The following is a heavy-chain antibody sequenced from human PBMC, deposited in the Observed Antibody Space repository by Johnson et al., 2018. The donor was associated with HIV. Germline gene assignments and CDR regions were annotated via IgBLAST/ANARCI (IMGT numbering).Heavy chain of an antibody. J-gene: IGHJ3*02. CDR3: ARGLQARFDAFDI. CDR2: ISSDGSNK. D-gene: IGHD5-24*01. Sequence: QVQLVESGGGLVQPGGSLRLSCAASGFTFSSYGMAWVRQAPGKGLEWVALISSDGSNKYYADSVKGRFTISRDNAKNSLYLKMNSLRAEDTAVYYCARGLQARFDAFDIWGQGTMVTVSS. V-gene: IGHV3-30*03. CDR1: GFTFSSYG.